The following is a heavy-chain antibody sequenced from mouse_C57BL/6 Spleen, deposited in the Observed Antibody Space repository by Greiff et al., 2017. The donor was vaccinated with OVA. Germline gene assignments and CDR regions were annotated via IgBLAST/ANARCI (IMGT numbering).Heavy chain of an antibody. CDR1: GYTFTSYW. Sequence: VQLQQPGAELVMPGASVKLSCKASGYTFTSYWMHWVKQRPGQGLEWIGEIDPSDSYTNYNQKFKGKSTLTVDKSSSTAYMQLSSLTSEDSAVYYCARSPYGNAMDYWGQGTSVTVSS. CDR3: ARSPYGNAMDY. J-gene: IGHJ4*01. CDR2: IDPSDSYT. D-gene: IGHD1-1*01. V-gene: IGHV1-69*01.